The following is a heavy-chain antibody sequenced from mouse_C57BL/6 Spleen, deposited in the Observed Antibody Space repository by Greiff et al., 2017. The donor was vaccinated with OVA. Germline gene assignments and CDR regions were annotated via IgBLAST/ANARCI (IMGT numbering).Heavy chain of an antibody. J-gene: IGHJ2*02. D-gene: IGHD1-1*01. Sequence: VQLQQPGAELVRPGSSVKLSCKASGYTFTSYWMPWVKQRPIQGLEWIGNIYPCDSGTNYNHKFKDKATLTVDKSSSTAYMQLSSLTSEDSAFYYCAREGTTVAIDYWGQGTSLTVSS. V-gene: IGHV1-52*01. CDR3: AREGTTVAIDY. CDR2: IYPCDSGT. CDR1: GYTFTSYW.